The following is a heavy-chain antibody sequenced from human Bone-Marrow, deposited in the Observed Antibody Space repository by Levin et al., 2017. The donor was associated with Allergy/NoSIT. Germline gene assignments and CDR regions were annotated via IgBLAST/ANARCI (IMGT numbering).Heavy chain of an antibody. J-gene: IGHJ4*02. CDR1: GFTFSNYW. CDR3: ARDPASNDFWSSYYYFDN. Sequence: GESLKISCAASGFTFSNYWMNWVRQAPGKGLEWVANIKQDGSDKYFVDSVKGRFSISRDNAENSLYLYMDSLRAEDTAIYYCARDPASNDFWSSYYYFDNWGQGTLVTVSS. CDR2: IKQDGSDK. D-gene: IGHD3-3*01. V-gene: IGHV3-7*01.